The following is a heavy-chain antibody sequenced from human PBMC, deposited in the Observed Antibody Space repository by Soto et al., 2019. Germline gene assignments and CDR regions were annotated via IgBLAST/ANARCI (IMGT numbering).Heavy chain of an antibody. D-gene: IGHD3-22*01. Sequence: SETLSLTCTVSGGSISSGGYYWSWIRQHPGKGLEWIGYIYYSGSTYYNPSLKSRVTISVDTSKNQFSLKLSSVTAADTAVYYCAREVAGYYDSSGYLDYWGQGTLVTVS. CDR2: IYYSGST. CDR3: AREVAGYYDSSGYLDY. V-gene: IGHV4-31*03. J-gene: IGHJ4*02. CDR1: GGSISSGGYY.